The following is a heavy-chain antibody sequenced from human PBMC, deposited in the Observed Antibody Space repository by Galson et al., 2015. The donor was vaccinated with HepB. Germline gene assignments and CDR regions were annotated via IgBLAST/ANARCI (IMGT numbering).Heavy chain of an antibody. CDR1: GFTFSSYA. J-gene: IGHJ4*02. V-gene: IGHV3-23*01. CDR2: ISGSGGST. CDR3: AKRDWNYVDYFDY. Sequence: SLRLSCAASGFTFSSYAMSWVRQAPGKGLEWVSAISGSGGSTYYADSVKGRFTISRDNSKNTLYLQMNSLRAEDTAVYYCAKRDWNYVDYFDYWGQGTLVTVSS. D-gene: IGHD1-7*01.